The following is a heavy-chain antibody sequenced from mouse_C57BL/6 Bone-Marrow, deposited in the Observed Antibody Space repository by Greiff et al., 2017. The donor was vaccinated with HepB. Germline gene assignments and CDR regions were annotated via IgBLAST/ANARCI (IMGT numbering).Heavy chain of an antibody. CDR2: IDPEDGET. V-gene: IGHV14-2*01. CDR3: ALIDSSGPYCALDY. Sequence: VQLQQSGAELVKPGASVKLSCTASGFNIKDYYMHWVKQRTEQGLEWIGSIDPEDGETKYTPKFQGKATITEDTSSNTAYLQLSSLTSEDPAVYYCALIDSSGPYCALDYWGQGTSVTVSS. D-gene: IGHD3-2*02. J-gene: IGHJ4*01. CDR1: GFNIKDYY.